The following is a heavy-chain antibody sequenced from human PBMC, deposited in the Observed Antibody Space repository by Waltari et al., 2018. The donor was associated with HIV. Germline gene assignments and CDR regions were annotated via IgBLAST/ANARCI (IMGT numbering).Heavy chain of an antibody. Sequence: VQLVQYTAAVTKPGASVKVACRASGYTFTDYYIRGVRQAPGQGCEWMGWINPESGGTSYGQRFLGSVSFNRDTAINTAYLKLIRLRSDDTVVYYCARTVYGRFDNWCDSWGQGALVTVSS. D-gene: IGHD4-17*01. J-gene: IGHJ5*01. V-gene: IGHV1-2*04. CDR3: ARTVYGRFDNWCDS. CDR1: GYTFTDYY. CDR2: INPESGGT.